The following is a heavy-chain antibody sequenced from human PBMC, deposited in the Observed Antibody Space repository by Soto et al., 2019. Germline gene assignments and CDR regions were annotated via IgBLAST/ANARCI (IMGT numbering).Heavy chain of an antibody. CDR3: ASSVTTRYYYYGMDV. Sequence: SVKVSCKASGGTFSSYAISWVRQAPGQGLEWMGGIIPIFGTANYAQKFQGRVTITADESTSTAYMELSSLRSEDTAVYYCASSVTTRYYYYGMDVWGQGTTVTVSS. J-gene: IGHJ6*02. V-gene: IGHV1-69*13. D-gene: IGHD4-17*01. CDR1: GGTFSSYA. CDR2: IIPIFGTA.